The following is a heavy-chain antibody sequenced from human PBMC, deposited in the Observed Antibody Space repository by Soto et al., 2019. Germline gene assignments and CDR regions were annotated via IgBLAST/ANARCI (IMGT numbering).Heavy chain of an antibody. CDR3: ASAEHAYGDFDGIDY. D-gene: IGHD4-17*01. J-gene: IGHJ4*02. V-gene: IGHV3-48*01. CDR1: GFTFSTYS. Sequence: EVQLVDSGGGLVQPGGSLRLSCAASGFTFSTYSMNWVRQAPGKGLEWVSYISDTSSTIYYADSGKGRFTITRDNAKNSRYRQMKTLTGEDTAVYYCASAEHAYGDFDGIDYWGQGTLVTVSS. CDR2: ISDTSSTI.